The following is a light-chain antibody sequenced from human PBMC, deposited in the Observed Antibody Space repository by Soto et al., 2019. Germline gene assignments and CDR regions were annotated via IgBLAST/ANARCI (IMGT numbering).Light chain of an antibody. Sequence: QSVLTQPPSVSGAPGQRVTISCTGTSSDVGGYNYVSWYQQHPGKAPKLMIYEVSNRPSGVSNRFSGSKSGNTASLTISGLQAEDEADYYCSSYTSSSTLGVFGGGTKLTVL. J-gene: IGLJ3*02. CDR3: SSYTSSSTLGV. CDR2: EVS. CDR1: SSDVGGYNY. V-gene: IGLV2-14*01.